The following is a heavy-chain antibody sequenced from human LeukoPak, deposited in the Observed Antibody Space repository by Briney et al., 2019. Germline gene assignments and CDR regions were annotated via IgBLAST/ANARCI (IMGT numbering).Heavy chain of an antibody. CDR1: GFTFSNYW. CDR2: INLVGSEK. V-gene: IGHV3-7*01. J-gene: IGHJ3*02. CDR3: ARDSEKSSSFAFDI. D-gene: IGHD6-13*01. Sequence: QPGGSLRLSXAASGFTFSNYWMAWVRQAPGKGLEWVANINLVGSEKYSVDPLKGRCPIYRDDARNTLYLQVNPLRAQDTAGFSFARDSEKSSSFAFDIWGQGTVVTVSS.